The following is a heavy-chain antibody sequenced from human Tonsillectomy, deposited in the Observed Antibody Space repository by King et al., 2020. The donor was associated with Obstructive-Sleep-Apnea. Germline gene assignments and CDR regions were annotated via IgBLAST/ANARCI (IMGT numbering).Heavy chain of an antibody. Sequence: QLVQSGAEVKKPGASVKVSCKASGYTFTGYYMHWVRQAPGQGLEWMGWINPNSGGTNYAQKFQGWVTMTRDTSISTAYMELSRLRSDDTAVYYCARDTTAGYGDYGLGSYDAFDIWGQGTMVTVSS. CDR3: ARDTTAGYGDYGLGSYDAFDI. J-gene: IGHJ3*02. CDR1: GYTFTGYY. CDR2: INPNSGGT. V-gene: IGHV1-2*04. D-gene: IGHD4-17*01.